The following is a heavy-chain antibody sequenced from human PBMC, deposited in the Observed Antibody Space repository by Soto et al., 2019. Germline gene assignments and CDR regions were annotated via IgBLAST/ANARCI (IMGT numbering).Heavy chain of an antibody. D-gene: IGHD2-15*01. V-gene: IGHV3-30-3*01. J-gene: IGHJ3*01. CDR2: MSYDGGSQ. Sequence: QVQLVESGGGVVQPGRSLRLSCAASGFTFVRYVIHWLRQAPGKGLEWVAAMSYDGGSQYYTDSVKGRFTISRDTSKNTLYLQMSSLRPEDTATYYCARVLVEVTINSAFDFWGQGTIVTVSS. CDR3: ARVLVEVTINSAFDF. CDR1: GFTFVRYV.